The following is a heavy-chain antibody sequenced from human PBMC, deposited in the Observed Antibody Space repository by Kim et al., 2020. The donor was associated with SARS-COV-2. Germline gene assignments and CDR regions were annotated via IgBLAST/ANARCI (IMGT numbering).Heavy chain of an antibody. CDR3: ARDQYLGTAMLYYYGMDV. V-gene: IGHV4-31*03. CDR2: IYYSGST. CDR1: GGSISSGGYY. J-gene: IGHJ6*02. Sequence: SETLSLTCTVSGGSISSGGYYWSWILQHPGKGLEWIGYIYYSGSTYYNPSLKSRVTIPVDTSKNQFSLKLSSVTAADTAVYYCARDQYLGTAMLYYYGMDVWGQGTTVTVSS. D-gene: IGHD5-18*01.